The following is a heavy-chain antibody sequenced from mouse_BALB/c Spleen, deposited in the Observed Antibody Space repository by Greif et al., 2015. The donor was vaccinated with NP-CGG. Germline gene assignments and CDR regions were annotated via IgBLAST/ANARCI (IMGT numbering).Heavy chain of an antibody. Sequence: EVQLVESGGGLVQPGGSRKLSCAASGFTFSSFGMHWVRQAPEKGLEWVAYISSGSSTIYYADTVKGRFTISRDNPKNTLFLQMTSLRSEDTAMYYCARDDWFAYWGQGTLVTVSA. J-gene: IGHJ3*01. CDR2: ISSGSSTI. CDR1: GFTFSSFG. V-gene: IGHV5-17*02. CDR3: ARDDWFAY. D-gene: IGHD2-3*01.